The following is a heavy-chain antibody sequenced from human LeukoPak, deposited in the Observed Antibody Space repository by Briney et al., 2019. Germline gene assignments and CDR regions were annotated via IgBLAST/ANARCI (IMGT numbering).Heavy chain of an antibody. Sequence: GGSLRLSGAASGLTFSTYTMNWVRQAPGEGLEWVSSISSGSSYIYYADSMKGRFTVSRDNAKNSLYLQMNSLKAEDTAGYLWASHYVIAYWGRGPLVTVSS. V-gene: IGHV3-21*06. CDR1: GLTFSTYT. CDR2: ISSGSSYI. CDR3: ASHYVIAY. J-gene: IGHJ4*02. D-gene: IGHD3-16*01.